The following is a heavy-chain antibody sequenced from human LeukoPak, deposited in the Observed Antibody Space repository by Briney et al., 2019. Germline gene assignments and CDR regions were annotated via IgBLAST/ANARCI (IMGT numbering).Heavy chain of an antibody. J-gene: IGHJ6*03. V-gene: IGHV3-66*01. D-gene: IGHD3-10*01. CDR3: AKGGGWSWSYYYHYMDV. Sequence: PGGSLRLSRAASKFTVSSNYMSWVRQAPGKGLEWVSVIYSGGSTYYADSVRGRFTISRDNSKNTLDLQMESLRAEDTAVYYCAKGGGWSWSYYYHYMDVWGKGTTVTISS. CDR1: KFTVSSNY. CDR2: IYSGGST.